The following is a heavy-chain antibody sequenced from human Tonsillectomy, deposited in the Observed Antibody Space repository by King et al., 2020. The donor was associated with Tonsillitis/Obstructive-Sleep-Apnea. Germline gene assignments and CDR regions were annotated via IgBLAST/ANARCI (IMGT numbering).Heavy chain of an antibody. CDR3: AKAMVQGIIITIFDY. Sequence: VQLVESGGGLVQPGGSLRLSCAASGITFSSYAMSWVRQAPGKGLEWVSTISGGGGSTYYADSVKGRFTISRDNSKNTLYLQMNSLRVEDTAVYYCAKAMVQGIIITIFDYWGQGTLVTVSS. CDR1: GITFSSYA. V-gene: IGHV3-23*04. J-gene: IGHJ4*02. D-gene: IGHD3-10*01. CDR2: ISGGGGST.